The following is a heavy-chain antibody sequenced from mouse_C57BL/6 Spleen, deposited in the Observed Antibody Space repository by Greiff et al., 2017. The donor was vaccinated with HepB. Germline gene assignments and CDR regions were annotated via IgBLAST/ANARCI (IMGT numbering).Heavy chain of an antibody. D-gene: IGHD1-1*01. J-gene: IGHJ4*01. CDR3: AREGYYYGSDYAMDY. Sequence: QVQLQQSGTELVKPGASVKLSCKASGYTFTSYWMHWVKQRPGQGLEWIGNINPSNGGTNYNEKFKSKATLTVDKSSSTAYMQLSSLTSEDSAVYYCAREGYYYGSDYAMDYWGQGTSVTVSS. V-gene: IGHV1-53*01. CDR1: GYTFTSYW. CDR2: INPSNGGT.